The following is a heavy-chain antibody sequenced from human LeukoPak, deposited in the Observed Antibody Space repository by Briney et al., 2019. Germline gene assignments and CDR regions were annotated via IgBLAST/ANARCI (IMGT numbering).Heavy chain of an antibody. Sequence: GGSLRLSCAASGFTFGNYAIHWVRQAPGKGLEWVAVISYDGSNKYYADSVKGRFTISRDNSKNTLYLQMNSLRAEDTAVYYCARDFSSAMVTLPFDYWGQGTLVTVSS. CDR3: ARDFSSAMVTLPFDY. V-gene: IGHV3-30-3*01. D-gene: IGHD5-18*01. CDR2: ISYDGSNK. CDR1: GFTFGNYA. J-gene: IGHJ4*02.